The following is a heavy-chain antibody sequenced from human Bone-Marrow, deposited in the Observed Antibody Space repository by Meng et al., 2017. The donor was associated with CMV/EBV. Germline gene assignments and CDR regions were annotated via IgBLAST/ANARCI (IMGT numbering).Heavy chain of an antibody. CDR1: GYTFTGYY. V-gene: IGHV1-8*02. CDR3: ARGVGMVLLWFGGPDWFDP. Sequence: ASVKVSCKASGYTFTGYYIHWVRQAPGQGLEWMGWMNPNSGNTGYAQKFQGRVTMTRNTSISTAYMELSSLRSEDTAVYYCARGVGMVLLWFGGPDWFDPWGQGTLVTVSS. J-gene: IGHJ5*02. D-gene: IGHD3-10*01. CDR2: MNPNSGNT.